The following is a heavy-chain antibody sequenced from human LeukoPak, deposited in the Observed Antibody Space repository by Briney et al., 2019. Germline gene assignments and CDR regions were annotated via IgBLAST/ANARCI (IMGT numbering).Heavy chain of an antibody. CDR3: ASVEMATMAFDY. CDR2: INPNSGGT. J-gene: IGHJ4*02. D-gene: IGHD5-24*01. CDR1: GYTFTGYY. V-gene: IGHV1-2*02. Sequence: ASVKVSCKASGYTFTGYYMHWVRQAPGQGLEWMGWINPNSGGTNYAQKFQGRVTMTRDTSISTAYMELGRLRSDDTAVYYCASVEMATMAFDYWGQGTLVTVSS.